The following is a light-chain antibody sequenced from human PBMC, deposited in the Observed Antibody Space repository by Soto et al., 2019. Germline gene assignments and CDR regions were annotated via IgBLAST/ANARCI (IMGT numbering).Light chain of an antibody. J-gene: IGKJ4*01. V-gene: IGKV1-5*01. Sequence: ASVGDRVTITCRASQRVTTWLAWYQQKPGQAPNLLIHDASTLEPGVPSRFRGSGSGTVFTLTISNLQPDDFATYYCQQYNSYPTFGGGTKVDIK. CDR3: QQYNSYPT. CDR1: QRVTTW. CDR2: DAS.